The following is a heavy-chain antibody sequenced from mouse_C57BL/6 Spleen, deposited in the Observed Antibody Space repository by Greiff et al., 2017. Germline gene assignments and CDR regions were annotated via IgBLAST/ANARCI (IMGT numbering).Heavy chain of an antibody. CDR3: AREDDYDVWLAY. Sequence: QVQLKESGPELVKPGASVKISCKASGYAFSSSWMNWVKQRPGKGLEGIGRIYPGDGDTNYNGKFKGKATLTADKSSSTAYMQLSSLTSEDSAVYFCAREDDYDVWLAYWGQGTLVTVSA. J-gene: IGHJ3*01. CDR2: IYPGDGDT. CDR1: GYAFSSSW. V-gene: IGHV1-82*01. D-gene: IGHD2-4*01.